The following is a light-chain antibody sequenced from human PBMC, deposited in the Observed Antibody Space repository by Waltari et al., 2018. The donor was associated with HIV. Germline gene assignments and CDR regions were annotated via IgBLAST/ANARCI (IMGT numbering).Light chain of an antibody. CDR1: QSISSY. J-gene: IGKJ2*02. CDR3: QQSYTTPRT. V-gene: IGKV1-39*01. Sequence: DIQMTQSPSSLSASIGDSVTITCRASQSISSYLNWYQQKPGKAPKLLIYGASTWQSGVPSNFSGSGSGTDFTLIISSLQPEDFATYYCQQSYTTPRTFGQGTKLEIK. CDR2: GAS.